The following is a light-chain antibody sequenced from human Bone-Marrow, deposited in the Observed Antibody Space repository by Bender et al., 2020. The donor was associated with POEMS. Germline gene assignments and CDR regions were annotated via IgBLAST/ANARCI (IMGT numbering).Light chain of an antibody. CDR1: SSNIGAHA. CDR3: AVWDDSLNGWV. V-gene: IGLV1-44*01. CDR2: SSH. J-gene: IGLJ3*02. Sequence: QSVLTQPPSASGTPGQRVTISCSGGSSNIGAHAVNWYQHLPGTAPKLLIYSSHRRPSEVPDRFSGSRSGTSASLDISGLQSEDEAGYYCAVWDDSLNGWVFGGGTKLTVL.